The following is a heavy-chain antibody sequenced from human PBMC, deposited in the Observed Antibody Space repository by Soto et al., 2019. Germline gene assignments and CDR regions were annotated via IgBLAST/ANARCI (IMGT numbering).Heavy chain of an antibody. V-gene: IGHV3-30*03. CDR2: VSSDGNNK. CDR1: GFRFSSYG. D-gene: IGHD3-3*01. CDR3: ARDFGHGYYLDY. J-gene: IGHJ4*02. Sequence: QEHLVESGGGVVQAGTSLRLSCAASGFRFSSYGMHWVRQAPGKGLEWVAFVSSDGNNKYYADSVKGRFTISRDNSKSTMFLQVDSLRVDDTAIYYCARDFGHGYYLDYWGRGTLVTVSS.